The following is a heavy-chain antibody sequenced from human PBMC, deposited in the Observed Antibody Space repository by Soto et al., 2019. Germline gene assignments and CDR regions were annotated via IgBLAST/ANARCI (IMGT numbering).Heavy chain of an antibody. CDR2: IGTAGDT. Sequence: PGGSLRLSCAASGFTFSSYDMHWVRQATGKGLEWVSAIGTAGDTYYPGSVKGRFTISRENAKNSLYLQMNSLRAGDTAVYYCARGRGVYSSSWYGPVYYYYYGMDVWGQGTTVTISS. CDR1: GFTFSSYD. CDR3: ARGRGVYSSSWYGPVYYYYYGMDV. J-gene: IGHJ6*02. V-gene: IGHV3-13*01. D-gene: IGHD6-13*01.